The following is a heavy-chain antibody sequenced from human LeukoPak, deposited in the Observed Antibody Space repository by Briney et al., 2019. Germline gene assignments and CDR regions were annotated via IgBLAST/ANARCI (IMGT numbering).Heavy chain of an antibody. CDR3: ARGSGSGSLLDYYMDV. J-gene: IGHJ6*03. V-gene: IGHV3-20*04. Sequence: RSGGSLRLSCAASGFTFDDYGMSWVRQAPGKGLEWVSGINWNGGTTGYADSVKGRFTISRDNAKNSLYLQLNSLRAEDTSLYYCARGSGSGSLLDYYMDVWGKGTTATVSS. CDR1: GFTFDDYG. CDR2: INWNGGTT. D-gene: IGHD3-10*01.